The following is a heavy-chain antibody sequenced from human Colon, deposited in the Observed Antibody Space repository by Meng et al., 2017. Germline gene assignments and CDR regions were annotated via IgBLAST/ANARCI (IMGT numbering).Heavy chain of an antibody. J-gene: IGHJ4*02. CDR1: GGFLNSDDYY. V-gene: IGHV4-30-4*01. CDR2: LSYSGNT. Sequence: QVQLQESCPGLVKPSQTASLPRTVSGGFLNSDDYYWSWIWQSPGGGLEWIGLLSYSGNTFYHPSLRSRVAISADTSESQFSLYLRSVTAADTAVYYCAREWRHYYGAGSFDYWGQGALVTVSS. D-gene: IGHD3-10*01. CDR3: AREWRHYYGAGSFDY.